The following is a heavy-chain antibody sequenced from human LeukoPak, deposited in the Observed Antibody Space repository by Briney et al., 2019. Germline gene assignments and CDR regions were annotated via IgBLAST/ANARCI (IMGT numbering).Heavy chain of an antibody. CDR3: ARNSGELGA. Sequence: PGGSLRLSCAASGFTVSNNYMSWVRRAAGKGLKWVSLIYSGGGTYYADSVKGRFTISRDNSRNTLYLQMNSLRAEDTAVYYCARNSGELGAWGQGTLVTVSS. D-gene: IGHD2-21*01. V-gene: IGHV3-53*01. J-gene: IGHJ5*02. CDR2: IYSGGGT. CDR1: GFTVSNNY.